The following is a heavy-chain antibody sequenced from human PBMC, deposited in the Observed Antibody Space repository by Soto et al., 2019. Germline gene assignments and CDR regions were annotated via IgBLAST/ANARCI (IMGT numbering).Heavy chain of an antibody. CDR3: ARGRYGDC. CDR2: ISAHNGNT. V-gene: IGHV1-18*01. CDR1: GYGFTTYG. Sequence: QVHLVQSGAEVKKPGASVKVSCKGSGYGFTTYGITWVRQAPGQGLEWMAWISAHNGNTNYARKLQGRVTVTRDTSTSTAYMELRSLRSDDTAVYYCARGRYGDCWGQGALVTVSS. J-gene: IGHJ4*02. D-gene: IGHD1-1*01.